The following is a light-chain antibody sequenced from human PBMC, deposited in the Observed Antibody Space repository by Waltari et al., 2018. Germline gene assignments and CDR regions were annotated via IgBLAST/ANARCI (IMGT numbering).Light chain of an antibody. CDR1: QSLVYSDGITY. CDR3: VKGANVGWT. CDR2: QVS. J-gene: IGKJ1*01. V-gene: IGKV2-30*01. Sequence: EVVMTQSPLSLPVTPGQSASISCRSSQSLVYSDGITYLTWLQQRPAQPPRRLIYQVSNRDSGVGDRVSGSGAGADVTRKIRRGEAEDVGVYYCVKGANVGWTCGQGSKVEMK.